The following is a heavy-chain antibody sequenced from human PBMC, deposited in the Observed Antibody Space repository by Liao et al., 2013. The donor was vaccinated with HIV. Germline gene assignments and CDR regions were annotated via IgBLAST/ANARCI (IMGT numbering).Heavy chain of an antibody. CDR2: IYYSGST. CDR3: ARGPTTADNWFDP. Sequence: QVQLQESGPGLVKPSETLSLTCTVSGGSISSYYWSWIRQPPGKGLEWIGYIYYSGSTNYNPSLKSRVTISVDTSKNQFSLKLSSVTAADTAVYYCARGPTTADNWFDPWGQGTLVTVSS. V-gene: IGHV4-59*01. CDR1: GGSISSYY. D-gene: IGHD1-26*01. J-gene: IGHJ5*02.